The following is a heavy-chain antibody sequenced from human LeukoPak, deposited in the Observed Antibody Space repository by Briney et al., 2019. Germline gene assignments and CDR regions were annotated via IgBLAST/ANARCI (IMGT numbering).Heavy chain of an antibody. D-gene: IGHD4-17*01. Sequence: ASVKVSCKASGYTFTGYYMHWVRQAPGQGLEWMGWINPNSGGTNYAQKFQGRVTMTRDTSTTTAYMDLSRLRSDDTAIYYCTRAFEYGWFDPWGQGTLVIVSS. CDR3: TRAFEYGWFDP. CDR2: INPNSGGT. CDR1: GYTFTGYY. J-gene: IGHJ5*02. V-gene: IGHV1-2*02.